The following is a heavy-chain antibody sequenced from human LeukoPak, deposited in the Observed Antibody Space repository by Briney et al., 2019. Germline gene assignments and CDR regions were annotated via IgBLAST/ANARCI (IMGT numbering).Heavy chain of an antibody. CDR3: ASEVGNAPRF. V-gene: IGHV4-61*01. D-gene: IGHD1-1*01. CDR2: IYYSGST. CDR1: GGSISSGSYY. J-gene: IGHJ4*02. Sequence: MSSQTLSLTCTVSGGSISSGSYYWSWIRQPPGKGLEWIGYIYYSGSTNYNPSLKSRVTISVDTSKNQFSLKLSSVTAADTAVYYCASEVGNAPRFWGQGTLVTVSS.